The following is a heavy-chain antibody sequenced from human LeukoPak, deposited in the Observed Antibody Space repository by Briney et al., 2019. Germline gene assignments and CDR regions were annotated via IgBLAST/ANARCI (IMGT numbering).Heavy chain of an antibody. CDR3: AVGYSGYDRLDY. V-gene: IGHV1-18*01. Sequence: ASVKVSCKASGGTFSTYAFNWVRQAPGQGLEWMGWISAYNGNTNYAQKLQGRVTMTTDTSTSTAYMELRSLRSDDTAVYYCAVGYSGYDRLDYWGQGTLVTVSS. J-gene: IGHJ4*02. CDR1: GGTFSTYA. CDR2: ISAYNGNT. D-gene: IGHD5-12*01.